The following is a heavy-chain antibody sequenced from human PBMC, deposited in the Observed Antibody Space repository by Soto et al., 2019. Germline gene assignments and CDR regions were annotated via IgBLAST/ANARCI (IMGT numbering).Heavy chain of an antibody. CDR3: AREMAGLGGEYDY. CDR1: GYTFTXYG. CDR2: ISGSSGNA. V-gene: IGHV1-18*01. J-gene: IGHJ4*02. Sequence: QVQLVQSGAEVKNPGASVKVSCKTSGYTFTXYGVGWVRQAPGQGLEWMGWISGSSGNANYAEKVQGRITLTTDTSTSTAYIELRSLRSDDTAVYYCAREMAGLGGEYDYWGQGTLVTVSS. D-gene: IGHD3-16*01.